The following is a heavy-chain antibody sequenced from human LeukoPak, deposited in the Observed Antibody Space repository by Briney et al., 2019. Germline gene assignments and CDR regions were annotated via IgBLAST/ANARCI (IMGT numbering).Heavy chain of an antibody. CDR3: AKFQCSSTSCYTYYYSMDV. D-gene: IGHD2-2*02. CDR2: ISDNGGST. J-gene: IGHJ6*02. V-gene: IGHV3-23*01. Sequence: GGSLRLSCAASGLTFSSYAMSWVRQAPGKGLEWVSVISDNGGSTYNADSVKGRFTISRDNSKNTLYLQMNSLRAEDTAVYYCAKFQCSSTSCYTYYYSMDVWGQGTTVTVSS. CDR1: GLTFSSYA.